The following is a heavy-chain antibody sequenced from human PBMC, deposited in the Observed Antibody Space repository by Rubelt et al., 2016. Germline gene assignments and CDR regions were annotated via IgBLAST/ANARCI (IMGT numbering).Heavy chain of an antibody. J-gene: IGHJ3*02. Sequence: QVQLVQSGAEVKEPGASVKVSCKTSGYTFNSYGFSWVRQAPGQGLEWMAWISGYNAKTEYAQKFQGRLTLTTDTSTSTGYMELRSLGSDDTAVYYCARDNHRTTGATMDAFDIWGLGTMVTVSS. CDR2: ISGYNAKT. V-gene: IGHV1-18*01. CDR3: ARDNHRTTGATMDAFDI. CDR1: GYTFNSYG. D-gene: IGHD1-1*01.